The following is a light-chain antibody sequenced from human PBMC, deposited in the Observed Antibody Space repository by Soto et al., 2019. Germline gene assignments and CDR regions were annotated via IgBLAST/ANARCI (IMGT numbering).Light chain of an antibody. J-gene: IGKJ1*01. CDR1: QSVSNNY. Sequence: EIVVTQSPVTLSLSPGERATLSCRASQSVSNNYLAWYQQKPGQAPRLLIYGASNRATGTPDRFSGSGSGTDFTLTISRLEPEDFAVYYCQQYGSSGTFGQGTKVDIK. CDR2: GAS. CDR3: QQYGSSGT. V-gene: IGKV3-20*01.